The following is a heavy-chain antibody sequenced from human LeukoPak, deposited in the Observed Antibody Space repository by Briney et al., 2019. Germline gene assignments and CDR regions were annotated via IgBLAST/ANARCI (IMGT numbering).Heavy chain of an antibody. D-gene: IGHD2-2*01. CDR2: IYYSGSA. CDR3: ARDFSSTSCIDY. V-gene: IGHV4-30-4*08. CDR1: GGSLSSGDYY. Sequence: SETLSLTCTASGGSLSSGDYYWSWIRQPPGKGLEWIGYIYYSGSAYYNPSLKSRLTISVDTSKNQFSLTLSSVTAADTAVYYCARDFSSTSCIDYWGQGTLVTVSS. J-gene: IGHJ4*02.